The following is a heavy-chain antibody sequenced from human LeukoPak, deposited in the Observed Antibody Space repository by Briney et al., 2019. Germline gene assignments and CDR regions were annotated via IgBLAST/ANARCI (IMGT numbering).Heavy chain of an antibody. J-gene: IGHJ6*03. CDR1: GGSISTYY. V-gene: IGHV4-59*01. CDR2: IYYSGNT. Sequence: PSETLSLTCTVSGGSISTYYWSWIRQPPGKGLEWVGYIYYSGNTNYNPSLKSRVTISVDTSKNQFTLKVTSVTAADAAVYYCARAGFYASVNQYYYYYYMDVWGTGTTVTVSS. CDR3: ARAGFYASVNQYYYYYYMDV. D-gene: IGHD2/OR15-2a*01.